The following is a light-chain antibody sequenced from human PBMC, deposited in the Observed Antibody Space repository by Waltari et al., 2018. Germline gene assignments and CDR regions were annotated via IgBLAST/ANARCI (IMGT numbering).Light chain of an antibody. Sequence: LTRRACQRLMWFLASSQQKPGQAPRLLISCCEQGTGIPDRFSGSGSGTELSLTISRLEAEDFAVYYCQQYVTLPATFGQGSKLEIK. CDR3: QQYVTLPAT. J-gene: IGKJ1*01. CDR1: QRLMWF. V-gene: IGKV3-20*01. CDR2: CC.